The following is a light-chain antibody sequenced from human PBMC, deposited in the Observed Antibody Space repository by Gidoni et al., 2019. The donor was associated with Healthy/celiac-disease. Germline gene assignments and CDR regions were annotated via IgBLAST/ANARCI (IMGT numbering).Light chain of an antibody. V-gene: IGKV1-27*01. CDR2: AAS. CDR1: QGISNY. CDR3: QKYNSAPRT. Sequence: IQMTQSPSSLSAAVGDRVTLTCRASQGISNYLAWYQQKPGKVPKLLIYAASTVQSGVPTRFSGSGSGTDFTLTISSLQPEDVATYYCQKYNSAPRTFXGXTKVEIK. J-gene: IGKJ4*01.